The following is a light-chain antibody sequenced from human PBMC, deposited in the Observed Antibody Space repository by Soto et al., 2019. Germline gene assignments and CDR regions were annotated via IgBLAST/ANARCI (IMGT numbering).Light chain of an antibody. CDR1: PSVSSSY. J-gene: IGKJ3*01. Sequence: EIVLTQSPGTLSLSPGERATLSCRASPSVSSSYFAWYQQKPGQAPSLLIYGVSSRATGSPDTFSGSGSGTDFTLTITRLEPDAVAVYDCQEYCSSTPYTVGTGTKVDI. V-gene: IGKV3-20*01. CDR3: QEYCSSTPYT. CDR2: GVS.